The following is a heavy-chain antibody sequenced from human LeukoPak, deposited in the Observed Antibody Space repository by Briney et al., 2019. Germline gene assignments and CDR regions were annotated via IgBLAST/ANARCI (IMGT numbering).Heavy chain of an antibody. CDR2: VSNNGGST. J-gene: IGHJ4*02. D-gene: IGHD1-26*01. V-gene: IGHV3-64D*06. CDR3: VKGFGSGGYSS. CDR1: GFTFSTYD. Sequence: GGSLRLSCSASGFTFSTYDMHWVRQAPGKGLECVSSVSNNGGSTYYADSVKGRFTITRDNSKNALYLQMSSLRPEDTAVYFCVKGFGSGGYSSWGQGTPATVSS.